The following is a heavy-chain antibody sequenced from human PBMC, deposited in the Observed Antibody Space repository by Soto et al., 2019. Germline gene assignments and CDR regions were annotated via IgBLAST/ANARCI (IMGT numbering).Heavy chain of an antibody. V-gene: IGHV4-4*02. Sequence: QVQLQESGPGLVKPSGTLSLTCAVSSGSISSNNWWSWVRQPPGKGLEWIGEIYHSGSTNYSPSLESRVAISVDKAKDQFSLKLSSVTDADTAVYYCASVLRDYYYYTIDVWGKGTTVTVSS. CDR1: SGSISSNNW. J-gene: IGHJ6*03. CDR3: ASVLRDYYYYTIDV. CDR2: IYHSGST.